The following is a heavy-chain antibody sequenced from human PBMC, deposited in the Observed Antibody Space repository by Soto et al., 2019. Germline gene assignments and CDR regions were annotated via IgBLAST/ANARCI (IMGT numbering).Heavy chain of an antibody. D-gene: IGHD3-3*01. J-gene: IGHJ6*02. CDR2: ISSSSSYI. CDR3: ARGVADGYYDYGMDV. CDR1: GFTFSRYI. V-gene: IGHV3-21*01. Sequence: GEPLTLSFGASGFTFSRYILNGCRAPQAKGLEWVSSISSSSSYIYYADSVKGRFTISRDNAKNSLYLQMNSLRAEDTAVYYCARGVADGYYDYGMDVWGQGTKVTVSS.